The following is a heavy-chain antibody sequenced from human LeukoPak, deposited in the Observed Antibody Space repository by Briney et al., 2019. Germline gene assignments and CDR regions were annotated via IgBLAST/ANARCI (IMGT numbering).Heavy chain of an antibody. J-gene: IGHJ5*02. D-gene: IGHD2-2*01. Sequence: ASVKVSCKASGYTFTGYYMHWVRQAPGQGLEWMGWINPNSGGTNYAQKFQGWVTMTRDTSISTAYMELSRLRSDDTAVYYCARGIGYCSSTSCPIWFDPWGQGTLVTVSS. V-gene: IGHV1-2*04. CDR3: ARGIGYCSSTSCPIWFDP. CDR1: GYTFTGYY. CDR2: INPNSGGT.